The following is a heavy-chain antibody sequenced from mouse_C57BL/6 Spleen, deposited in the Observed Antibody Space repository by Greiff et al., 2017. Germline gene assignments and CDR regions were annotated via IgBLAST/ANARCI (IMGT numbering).Heavy chain of an antibody. V-gene: IGHV1-80*01. J-gene: IGHJ3*01. D-gene: IGHD3-2*02. Sequence: VQLQQSGAELVKPGASVKISCKASGYAFSSYWMNWVKQRPGKGLEWIGQIYPGDGDTNYNGKFKGKATLTADKSSSTAYMQLSSLTSEDSAVYFCAPDNSGSPWFAYWGQGTLVTVSA. CDR2: IYPGDGDT. CDR1: GYAFSSYW. CDR3: APDNSGSPWFAY.